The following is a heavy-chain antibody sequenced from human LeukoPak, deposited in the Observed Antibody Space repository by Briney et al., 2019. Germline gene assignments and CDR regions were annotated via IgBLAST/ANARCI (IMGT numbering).Heavy chain of an antibody. CDR2: IRYDGSNK. Sequence: GGSLRLSCAVSGFTFSSYGMHWVRQAPGKGLEWLAFIRYDGSNKYYADSVKGRFTISRDNSKNTLYLQMNSLRAEDTAVYYCARDKIVGYDSSGYPHWGQGTLVTVSS. D-gene: IGHD3-22*01. V-gene: IGHV3-30*02. CDR3: ARDKIVGYDSSGYPH. CDR1: GFTFSSYG. J-gene: IGHJ4*02.